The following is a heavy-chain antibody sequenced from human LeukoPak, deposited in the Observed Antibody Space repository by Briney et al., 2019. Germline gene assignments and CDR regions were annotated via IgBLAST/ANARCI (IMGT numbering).Heavy chain of an antibody. CDR3: ANVAKGRYFFYYMDV. CDR2: ISSDNGNT. J-gene: IGHJ6*03. V-gene: IGHV1-18*01. CDR1: GYTDNRFG. Sequence: ASVKVSCKTSGYTDNRFGIAWVRQAPGQGLEWIGWISSDNGNTQYADKLQGRVSMTTGRSTNTAYMEVRSLRSDDTAVYFCANVAKGRYFFYYMDVWGKGTTVTVSS.